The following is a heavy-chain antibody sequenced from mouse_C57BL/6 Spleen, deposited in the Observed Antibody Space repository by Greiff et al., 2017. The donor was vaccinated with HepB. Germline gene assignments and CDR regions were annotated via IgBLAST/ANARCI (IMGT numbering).Heavy chain of an antibody. D-gene: IGHD2-4*01. CDR3: ARRGDYDGGDYAMDY. J-gene: IGHJ4*01. CDR2: IYPRSGNT. Sequence: QVQLQQSGAELARPGASVKLSCKASGYTFTSYGISWVKQRTGQGLEWIGEIYPRSGNTYYNEKFKGKATLTVDKSSSTAYMELRSLTSEDAAVYFCARRGDYDGGDYAMDYWGQGTSVTVSS. V-gene: IGHV1-81*01. CDR1: GYTFTSYG.